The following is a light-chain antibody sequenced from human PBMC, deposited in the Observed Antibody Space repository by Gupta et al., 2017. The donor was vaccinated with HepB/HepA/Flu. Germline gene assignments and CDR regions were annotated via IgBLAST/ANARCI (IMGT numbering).Light chain of an antibody. CDR3: CSYAGSNNFV. V-gene: IGLV2-8*01. J-gene: IGLJ2*01. CDR1: SSDVGGYNF. Sequence: QSALTQPPSASGSPGQSVTISCTGTSSDVGGYNFVSWVQQHPGKAPKLMIYEVSKRPSGVPDRFACSKSGNTASLTVSGLQAEDEADYCCCSYAGSNNFVFGGGTKLTVL. CDR2: EVS.